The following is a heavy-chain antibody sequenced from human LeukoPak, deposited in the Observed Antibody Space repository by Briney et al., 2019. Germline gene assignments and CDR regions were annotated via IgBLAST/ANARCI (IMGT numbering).Heavy chain of an antibody. V-gene: IGHV3-7*01. D-gene: IGHD3-22*01. J-gene: IGHJ3*02. CDR3: ARRYYFDGSGFYFYAFGI. CDR2: IKQDGREQ. CDR1: GFTFSNYW. Sequence: GGSLRLSCAASGFTFSNYWMSWVRQAPGKGLEWVANIKQDGREQYYVDSLKGRITISRDNAKNSVSLQMNSLRVEDTAVYYCARRYYFDGSGFYFYAFGIWGQGTMVTVSS.